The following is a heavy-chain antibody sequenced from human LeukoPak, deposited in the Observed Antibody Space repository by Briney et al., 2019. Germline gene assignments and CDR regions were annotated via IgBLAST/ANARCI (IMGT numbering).Heavy chain of an antibody. Sequence: ASVKVSCKASGYTFTGYYMHWVRQAPGQGLEWMGWINPNSGGTNYAQKFQGWVTMTRDTSISTAYMEPSRLRSDDTAVYYCARGPGITMIVVAPYYFDYWGQGTLVTVSS. CDR1: GYTFTGYY. CDR3: ARGPGITMIVVAPYYFDY. CDR2: INPNSGGT. D-gene: IGHD3-22*01. J-gene: IGHJ4*02. V-gene: IGHV1-2*04.